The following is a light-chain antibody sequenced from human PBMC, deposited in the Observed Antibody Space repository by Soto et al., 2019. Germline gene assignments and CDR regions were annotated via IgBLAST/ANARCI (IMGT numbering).Light chain of an antibody. CDR1: SSDIGGSNY. V-gene: IGLV2-14*03. CDR2: DVS. J-gene: IGLJ2*01. CDR3: SSYSRRSTLVL. Sequence: QSALTQPASVSGSPGQTVIISCTGTSSDIGGSNYVSWYQQHPGRAPKLILFDVSTRPSKIPYRFSGSKSDNTASLTISGLQADDEADYYCSSYSRRSTLVLFGGGTKFTVL.